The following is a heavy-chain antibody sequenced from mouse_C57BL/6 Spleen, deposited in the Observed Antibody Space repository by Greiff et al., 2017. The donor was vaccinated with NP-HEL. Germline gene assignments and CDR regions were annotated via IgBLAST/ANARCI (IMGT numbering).Heavy chain of an antibody. Sequence: EVQLVESGGGLVQPKGSLKLSCAASGFSFNTYAMNWVRQAPGKGLEWVARIRSKSNNYATYYADSVKDRFTISRDDSESMLYLQMNTLTTDATAIYYCVRGPLAMCFWRPGTSVTFSS. CDR2: IRSKSNNYAT. J-gene: IGHJ4*01. V-gene: IGHV10-1*01. CDR3: VRGPLAMCF. CDR1: GFSFNTYA. D-gene: IGHD3-3*01.